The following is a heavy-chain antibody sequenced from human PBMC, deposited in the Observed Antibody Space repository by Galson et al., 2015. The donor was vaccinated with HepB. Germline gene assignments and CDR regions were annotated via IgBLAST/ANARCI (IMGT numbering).Heavy chain of an antibody. CDR3: AREATTVRYDWFDP. J-gene: IGHJ5*02. V-gene: IGHV3-7*01. CDR2: IKQDGSEK. D-gene: IGHD4-17*01. CDR1: GFTFSSYW. Sequence: SLRLSCAASGFTFSSYWMSWVRQAPGKGLEWVANIKQDGSEKYYVDSVKGRFTISRDNAKNSLYLQMNSLRAEDTAVYYCAREATTVRYDWFDPWGQGTLVTVSS.